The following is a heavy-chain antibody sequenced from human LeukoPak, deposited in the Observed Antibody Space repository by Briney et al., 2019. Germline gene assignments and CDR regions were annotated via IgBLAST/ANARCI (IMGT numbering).Heavy chain of an antibody. V-gene: IGHV5-51*01. CDR3: ATPSHSSGWLLGFDY. Sequence: GESLKISCKGSGYSFTNFWIGWVRQMPGKGLEWMGIIYPGDSDTRYSPSFQGQVTISADKSISTAYLQWSSLKASDTAMYYCATPSHSSGWLLGFDYWGQGTLVTVSS. J-gene: IGHJ4*02. CDR1: GYSFTNFW. D-gene: IGHD6-19*01. CDR2: IYPGDSDT.